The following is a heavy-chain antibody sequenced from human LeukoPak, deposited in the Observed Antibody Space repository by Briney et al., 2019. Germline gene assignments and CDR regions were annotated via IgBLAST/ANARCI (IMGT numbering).Heavy chain of an antibody. CDR2: IYYSGST. J-gene: IGHJ4*02. D-gene: IGHD3-22*01. CDR3: ARFTDEYYYDSSGYYFDY. Sequence: SETLSLTCTVSGGSISSYYWSWIRQPPGKGLEWIGYIYYSGSTNYNPSLKSRVTISVDTSKNQFSLELSSVTAADTAVYYCARFTDEYYYDSSGYYFDYWGQGTLVTVSS. CDR1: GGSISSYY. V-gene: IGHV4-59*08.